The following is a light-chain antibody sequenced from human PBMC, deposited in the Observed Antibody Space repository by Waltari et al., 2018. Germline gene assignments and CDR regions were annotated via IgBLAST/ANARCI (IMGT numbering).Light chain of an antibody. V-gene: IGKV3-15*01. CDR1: QGVSIT. J-gene: IGKJ4*01. CDR2: GAS. Sequence: EIVMTQSPATLSVSPGERATLSCRASQGVSITLACSQQKPGQAPRLLIYGASTRATGIPARFSGSGSGTEFTLTISRLQSGDFAVYYCQHYNNWPPLTFGGGTKVEIK. CDR3: QHYNNWPPLT.